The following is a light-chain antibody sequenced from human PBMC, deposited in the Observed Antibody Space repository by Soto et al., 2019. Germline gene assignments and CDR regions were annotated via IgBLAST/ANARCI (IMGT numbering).Light chain of an antibody. Sequence: QSALTKPASVSGSPGQSITISCTGTSSDVGGYNYVSWYQQHPGKAPKLMIYEVRNRPSGVSNRFSGSKSGNTASLTISGLQAEDEADYYCSSYTTSRTYVVFGGGTKLTVL. CDR2: EVR. CDR1: SSDVGGYNY. V-gene: IGLV2-14*01. CDR3: SSYTTSRTYVV. J-gene: IGLJ2*01.